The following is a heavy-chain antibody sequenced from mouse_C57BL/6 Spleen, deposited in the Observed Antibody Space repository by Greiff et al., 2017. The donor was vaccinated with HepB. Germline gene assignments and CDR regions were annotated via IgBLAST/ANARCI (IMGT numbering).Heavy chain of an antibody. CDR2: IYPRSGNT. Sequence: VQLQQSGAELARPGASVKLSCKASGYTFTSYGISWVKQRTGQGLEWIGEIYPRSGNTYYNEKFKGKATLTADKSSSTAYMELRSLTSEDSAVYFCAREEILAWFAYWGQGTLVTVSA. CDR3: AREEILAWFAY. CDR1: GYTFTSYG. V-gene: IGHV1-81*01. J-gene: IGHJ3*01.